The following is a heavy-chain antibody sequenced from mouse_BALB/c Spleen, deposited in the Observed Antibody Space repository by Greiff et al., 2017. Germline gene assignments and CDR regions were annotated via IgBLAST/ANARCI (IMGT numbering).Heavy chain of an antibody. CDR3: AKYWNYGYEAY. CDR1: GYSITSGYY. CDR2: ISYDGSN. Sequence: VQLKESGPGLVKPSQSLSLTCSVTGYSITSGYYWNWIRQFPGNKLEWMGYISYDGSNNYNPSLKNRISITRDTSKNQFFLKLNSVTTEDTATYYCAKYWNYGYEAYWGQGTLVTVSA. V-gene: IGHV3-6*02. J-gene: IGHJ3*01. D-gene: IGHD1-2*01.